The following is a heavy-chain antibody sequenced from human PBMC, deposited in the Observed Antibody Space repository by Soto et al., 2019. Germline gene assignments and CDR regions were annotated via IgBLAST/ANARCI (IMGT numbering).Heavy chain of an antibody. J-gene: IGHJ3*02. V-gene: IGHV4-31*03. CDR1: GGSISSGGYY. Sequence: QVQLQESGPGLLKPSQTLSLTCTVSGGSISSGGYYWSWIRQHAGEGLEWIGYIYYSGSTYYNPSLKSRLTMSIDMSKNQVSLKLSTVTAADTAVYYCARSFRHYGDYDDAFDIWGQGTVVTVSS. CDR2: IYYSGST. CDR3: ARSFRHYGDYDDAFDI. D-gene: IGHD4-17*01.